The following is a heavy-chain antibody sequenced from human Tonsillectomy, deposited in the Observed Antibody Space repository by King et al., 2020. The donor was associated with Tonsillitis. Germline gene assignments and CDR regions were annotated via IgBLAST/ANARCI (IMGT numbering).Heavy chain of an antibody. CDR3: ARGLNPARYYDFWSGYSVMAY. V-gene: IGHV3-13*04. CDR2: IGAAGDT. J-gene: IGHJ4*02. CDR1: GFTFSSYD. Sequence: VQLVESGGGLIQPGGSLRLSCAASGFTFSSYDMHWVRQATGKGLEWVSTIGAAGDTNYPGSVKGRFTISRETAKNSLYLQMNSLRAGDTAVYYCARGLNPARYYDFWSGYSVMAYWGQGTLVTVSS. D-gene: IGHD3-3*01.